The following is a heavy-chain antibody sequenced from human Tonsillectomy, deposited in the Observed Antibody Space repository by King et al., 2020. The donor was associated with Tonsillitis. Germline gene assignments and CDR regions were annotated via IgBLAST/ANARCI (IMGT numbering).Heavy chain of an antibody. V-gene: IGHV3-23*04. CDR3: AKDGGYYDSSGYYYD. CDR2: ICGSGDRT. Sequence: VQLVESGGGLVQPGGSLRLSCAASGFTFNNYAMSWVRQAPGKGLEWVSAICGSGDRTYYGDSVKGRFTISRDNSKNTLYLQLNSLSAEDTAVYYCAKDGGYYDSSGYYYDWGQGTLVTVSS. J-gene: IGHJ4*02. D-gene: IGHD3-22*01. CDR1: GFTFNNYA.